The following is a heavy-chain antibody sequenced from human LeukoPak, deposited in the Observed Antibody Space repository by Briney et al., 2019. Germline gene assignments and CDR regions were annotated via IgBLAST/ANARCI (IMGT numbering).Heavy chain of an antibody. V-gene: IGHV1-2*02. Sequence: ASVKVSCKASGYTFTGYYMHWVRQAPGQGLEWMGWINPNSGGTNYAQKFQGRVTMTRDTSISTAYMELSRLRSDDTAVYYCARAHYCDSSGYWDYWGQGTLVTVSS. CDR3: ARAHYCDSSGYWDY. J-gene: IGHJ4*02. CDR1: GYTFTGYY. D-gene: IGHD3-22*01. CDR2: INPNSGGT.